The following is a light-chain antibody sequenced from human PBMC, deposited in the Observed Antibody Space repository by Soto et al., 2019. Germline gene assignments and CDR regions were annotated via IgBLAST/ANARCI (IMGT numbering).Light chain of an antibody. CDR3: CSYAGSSTHVV. CDR1: SSDVGSYNL. J-gene: IGLJ2*01. CDR2: EVS. Sequence: QSVLTQPASVSGSPGQSITISCTGTSSDVGSYNLVSWYQQHPGKAPKLMIYEVSKRPSGVSNRFSGSKSGNTASLTISGLQAEDEADYYCCSYAGSSTHVVLGGGTQLTVL. V-gene: IGLV2-23*02.